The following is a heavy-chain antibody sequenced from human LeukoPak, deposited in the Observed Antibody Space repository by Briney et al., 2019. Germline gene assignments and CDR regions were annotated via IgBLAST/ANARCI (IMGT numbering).Heavy chain of an antibody. CDR3: ARVGEWSNWFDP. CDR2: IYYSGST. V-gene: IGHV4-39*07. D-gene: IGHD3-3*01. Sequence: SETLSLTCTVSGGSISSSSYYWGWIRQPPGKGLEWIGSIYYSGSTYYNPPLKSRVTISVDTSKNQFSLKLSSVTAADTAVYYCARVGEWSNWFDPWGQGTLVTVSS. J-gene: IGHJ5*02. CDR1: GGSISSSSYY.